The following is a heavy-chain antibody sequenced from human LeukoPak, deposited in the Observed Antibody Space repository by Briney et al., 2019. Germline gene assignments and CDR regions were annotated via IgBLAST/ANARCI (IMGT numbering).Heavy chain of an antibody. CDR1: GGTFSSYA. D-gene: IGHD2-21*02. Sequence: SVKVSCKASGGTFSSYAISWVRQAPGQGLEWVGRIIPIFGTANYAQKFQGRVTITTDESTSTAYMELSSLRSEDTAVYYCASILADNCGGDCYVDYWGQGTLVTVSS. CDR3: ASILADNCGGDCYVDY. CDR2: IIPIFGTA. V-gene: IGHV1-69*05. J-gene: IGHJ4*02.